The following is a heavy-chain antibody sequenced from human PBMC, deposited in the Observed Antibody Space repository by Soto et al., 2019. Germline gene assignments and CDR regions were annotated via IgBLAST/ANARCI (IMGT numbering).Heavy chain of an antibody. V-gene: IGHV3-30*18. J-gene: IGHJ4*02. CDR2: ISYDGSNK. CDR1: GFTFSSYG. CDR3: AKEGQGLTFGETEYFDY. Sequence: QVQLVESGGGVVQPGRSLRLSCAASGFTFSSYGMHWVRQAPGKGLEWVAVISYDGSNKYYADSVKGRFTISRDNSKNTPYLQMNSLRAEDTAVYYCAKEGQGLTFGETEYFDYWGQGTLVTVSS. D-gene: IGHD3-10*01.